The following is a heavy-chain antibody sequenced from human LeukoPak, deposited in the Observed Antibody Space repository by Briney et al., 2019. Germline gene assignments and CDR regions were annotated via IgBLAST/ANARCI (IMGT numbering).Heavy chain of an antibody. D-gene: IGHD6-13*01. CDR2: VDPEDGET. Sequence: ASVKISCKVSGYTFTDYYMHWVQQAPGKGLEWMGLVDPEDGETIYAEKFQGRVTITADTSTDTAYMELSSLRSEDTAVYYRATISSSWLDYWGQGTLVTVSS. V-gene: IGHV1-69-2*01. CDR1: GYTFTDYY. J-gene: IGHJ4*02. CDR3: ATISSSWLDY.